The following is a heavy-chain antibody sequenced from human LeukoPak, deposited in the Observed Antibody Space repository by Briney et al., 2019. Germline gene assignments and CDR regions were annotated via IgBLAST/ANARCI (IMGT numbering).Heavy chain of an antibody. CDR1: GGSISSGSYY. D-gene: IGHD3-22*01. J-gene: IGHJ4*02. CDR2: IYTSGST. V-gene: IGHV4-61*02. Sequence: PSETLSLTCTVSGGSISSGSYYWSWIRQPAGKGLEWIGRIYTSGSTNYNPSLKSRVTISVDTSKNQFSLKLSSVTAADTAVYYCARDSLDSSGYYYSGYWGQGTLVTVSS. CDR3: ARDSLDSSGYYYSGY.